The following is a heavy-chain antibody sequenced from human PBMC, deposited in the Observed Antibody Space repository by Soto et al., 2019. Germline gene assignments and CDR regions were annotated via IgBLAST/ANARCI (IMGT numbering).Heavy chain of an antibody. CDR3: VKGSLNSSSWYARVSPHYYYYYGMDV. V-gene: IGHV3-64D*06. CDR2: ISSNGGST. CDR1: GFTFSSYA. J-gene: IGHJ6*02. D-gene: IGHD6-13*01. Sequence: PGGSLRLSCSASGFTFSSYAMHWVRQAPGKGLEYVSAISSNGGSTYYADSVKGRFTISRDNSKNTLYLQMSSLRAGDTAVYYCVKGSLNSSSWYARVSPHYYYYYGMDVWGQGTTVTVSS.